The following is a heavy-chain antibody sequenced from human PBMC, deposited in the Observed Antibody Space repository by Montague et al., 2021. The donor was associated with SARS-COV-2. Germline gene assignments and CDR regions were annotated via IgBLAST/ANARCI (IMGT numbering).Heavy chain of an antibody. CDR2: VTTSGTT. D-gene: IGHD6-13*01. CDR1: GRSITGSS. CDR3: ARTPAGPLSLDS. V-gene: IGHV4-4*07. J-gene: IGHJ4*02. Sequence: SETLSLTCAVSGRSITGSSWSWVRQPAGKGLEWIGRVTTSGTTNYNPSLRSRVTMSVDTSKNQFSLNLSSVTAADTAIYYCARTPAGPLSLDSWGQGTLVTVSS.